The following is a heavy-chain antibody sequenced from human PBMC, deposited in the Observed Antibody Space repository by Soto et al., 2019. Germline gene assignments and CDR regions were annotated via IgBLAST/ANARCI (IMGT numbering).Heavy chain of an antibody. V-gene: IGHV3-73*01. D-gene: IGHD3-3*01. CDR2: IRSKHNNYAT. Sequence: VQLVESGGGLVQPGGSLKLSCAASGFTFSGSAMHWVRQASGKGLEWVGRIRSKHNNYATAYGASVKGRFTTSRDDSKNTAYLQMNSLNTEDTAVYYCSRQASDFWSGKPQYYMDVWGKGTTVTVSS. J-gene: IGHJ6*03. CDR1: GFTFSGSA. CDR3: SRQASDFWSGKPQYYMDV.